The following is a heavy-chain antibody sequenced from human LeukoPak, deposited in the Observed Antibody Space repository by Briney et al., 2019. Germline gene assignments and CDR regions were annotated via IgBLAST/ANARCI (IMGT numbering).Heavy chain of an antibody. J-gene: IGHJ3*02. CDR1: GFTFSSYW. V-gene: IGHV3-7*01. Sequence: PGGSLRLSCAASGFTFSSYWMSWVRQAPGEGLEWVANIKQDGSEKYYVDSVKGRFTISRDNAKNSLYLQMNSLRAEDTAVYYCARDRSEGAFDIWGQGTMVTVSS. CDR2: IKQDGSEK. CDR3: ARDRSEGAFDI.